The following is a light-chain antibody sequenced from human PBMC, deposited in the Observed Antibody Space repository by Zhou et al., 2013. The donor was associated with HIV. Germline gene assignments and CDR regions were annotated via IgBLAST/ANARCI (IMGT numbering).Light chain of an antibody. Sequence: EIVLTQSPVTLSLSPGEGVTLSCRASQSVDTRLAWYQQRPGQAPRLLIYDASSRATGIPDRFSGSGSGADFTLSISRLEPEDFAVYYCQQYETSPRTFGQGTKVEIK. V-gene: IGKV3-20*01. CDR2: DAS. CDR1: QSVDTR. CDR3: QQYETSPRT. J-gene: IGKJ1*01.